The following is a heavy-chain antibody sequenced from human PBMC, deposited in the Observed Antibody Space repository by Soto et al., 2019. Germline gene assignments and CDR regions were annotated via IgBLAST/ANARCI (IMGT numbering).Heavy chain of an antibody. CDR3: AKSPLGSGSLELDY. CDR2: LSGSGGST. V-gene: IGHV3-23*01. D-gene: IGHD3-10*01. CDR1: GFTFSNYA. Sequence: EVQLLESGGGLVQPGGSLRLSCAASGFTFSNYAMSWVRQAPGKGLEWVSALSGSGGSTYYADSVKGRFTISRDNSKNTQYLQMNSLRAEDTAVYYCAKSPLGSGSLELDYWGQGTLVTVSS. J-gene: IGHJ4*02.